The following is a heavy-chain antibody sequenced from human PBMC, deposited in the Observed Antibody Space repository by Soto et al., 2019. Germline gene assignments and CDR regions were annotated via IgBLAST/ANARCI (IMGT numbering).Heavy chain of an antibody. Sequence: GGSLRLSCAASGFTFSTYAMNWVRQAPGKGLEWVSAISASGDYTDYADSVKGRFTISRDNSVSALYLQMNSLRIDDTAVYYCAHPRGYGVFDAYDIWGQGXMVTV. CDR1: GFTFSTYA. J-gene: IGHJ3*02. V-gene: IGHV3-23*01. D-gene: IGHD4-17*01. CDR2: ISASGDYT. CDR3: AHPRGYGVFDAYDI.